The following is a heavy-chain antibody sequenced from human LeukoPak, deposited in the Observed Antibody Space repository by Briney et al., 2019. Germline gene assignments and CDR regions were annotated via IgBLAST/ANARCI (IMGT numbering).Heavy chain of an antibody. CDR2: IASNTDGGTT. D-gene: IGHD1-7*01. V-gene: IGHV3-15*07. Sequence: GGSLRLSCAASHFTFTNRWMNWVRQAPGKGLQWVGRIASNTDGGTTEYAAPVKGRFTISRDDSKNALYLQMNSLKTEDTALYYCTTRTTTTIYWGQGTLVTVSS. J-gene: IGHJ4*02. CDR1: HFTFTNRW. CDR3: TTRTTTTIY.